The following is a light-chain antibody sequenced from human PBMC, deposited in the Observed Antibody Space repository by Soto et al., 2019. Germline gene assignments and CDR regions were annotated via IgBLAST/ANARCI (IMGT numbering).Light chain of an antibody. J-gene: IGLJ1*01. CDR3: SSYTGSSTLV. V-gene: IGLV2-14*01. Sequence: QSVLTQPASLSGSPGQSITISCTGTSSDVGGYNYVSWYQQHPGKAPKLIIYEVSYRPSGVSNRFSGTKSGNTASLTISGLQADDEVDYYCSSYTGSSTLVFGTGTKVTVL. CDR1: SSDVGGYNY. CDR2: EVS.